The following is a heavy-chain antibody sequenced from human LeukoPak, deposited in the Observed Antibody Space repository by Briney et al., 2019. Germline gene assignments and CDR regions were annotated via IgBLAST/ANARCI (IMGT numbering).Heavy chain of an antibody. V-gene: IGHV4-34*01. D-gene: IGHD3-22*01. CDR1: GGSFSGYY. CDR3: ARTRLTNYYYDSSGLYYFDY. Sequence: SETLSLTCAVYGGSFSGYYWSWIHQPPGKGLEWIGEINHSGSTNYNPSLKSRVTISVDTSKNQFSLKLSSVTAADTAVYYCARTRLTNYYYDSSGLYYFDYWGQGTLVTVSS. J-gene: IGHJ4*02. CDR2: INHSGST.